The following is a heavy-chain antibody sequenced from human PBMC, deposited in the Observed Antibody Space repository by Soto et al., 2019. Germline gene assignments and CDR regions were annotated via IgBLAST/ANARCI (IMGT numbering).Heavy chain of an antibody. D-gene: IGHD6-13*01. Sequence: EVKLLESGGGLVQPGGSLSLSCAASGFTFTTYSMSWVRQAPGKGLEWVSYISISSRTIYYADSVKGRFTISRDDAKNSLYLQMNSLRDEDTSVYYCARDNGIAGSFDPWGQGTLVTVSS. V-gene: IGHV3-48*02. CDR1: GFTFTTYS. CDR3: ARDNGIAGSFDP. CDR2: ISISSRTI. J-gene: IGHJ5*02.